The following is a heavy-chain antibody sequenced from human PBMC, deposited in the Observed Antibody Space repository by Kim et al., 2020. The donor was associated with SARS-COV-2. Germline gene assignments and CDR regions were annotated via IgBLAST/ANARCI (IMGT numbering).Heavy chain of an antibody. CDR3: ARDPYRIAAADIYYYYYGMDV. V-gene: IGHV7-4-1*02. CDR2: INTNTGNP. Sequence: ASVKVSCKPSGYTFTSYAMNWVRQAPGQGLEWMGWINTNTGNPTYAQGFTGRFVFSLDTSVSTAYLQISSLKAEDTAVYYCARDPYRIAAADIYYYYYGMDVWGQGTTVTVSS. J-gene: IGHJ6*02. CDR1: GYTFTSYA. D-gene: IGHD6-13*01.